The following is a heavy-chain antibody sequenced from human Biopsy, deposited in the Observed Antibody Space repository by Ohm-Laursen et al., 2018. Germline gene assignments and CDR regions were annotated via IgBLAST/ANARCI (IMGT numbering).Heavy chain of an antibody. Sequence: SVKVSCKGSGYIFTSFGVSWVRQAPGHGLEWMGWVSTYNGNTEYEQKFQGRVTMTTDTSANTAYMELRSLRSDDTAVYFCARVREGGLLDYWGQGTLLTVSS. J-gene: IGHJ4*02. CDR1: GYIFTSFG. V-gene: IGHV1-18*01. CDR3: ARVREGGLLDY. D-gene: IGHD3-16*01. CDR2: VSTYNGNT.